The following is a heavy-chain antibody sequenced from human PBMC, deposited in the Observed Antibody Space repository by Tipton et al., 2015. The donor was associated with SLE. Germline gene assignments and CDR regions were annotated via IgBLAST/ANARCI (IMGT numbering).Heavy chain of an antibody. CDR3: ARGLGGRPGAFDI. CDR2: IYPGDSDT. Sequence: QLVQSGAEVKKPGESLKISCRVSGYTFANFWISWVRQTPGKGLEWMGFIYPGDSDTKYSPSFEGQVTISADKSTSTAYVQWNSLKTSDSAMYYCARGLGGRPGAFDIWGQGTMVTVSS. CDR1: GYTFANFW. J-gene: IGHJ3*02. V-gene: IGHV5-51*01. D-gene: IGHD6-6*01.